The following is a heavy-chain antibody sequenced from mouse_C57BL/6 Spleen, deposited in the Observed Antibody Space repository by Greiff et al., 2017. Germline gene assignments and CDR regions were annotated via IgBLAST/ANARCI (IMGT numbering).Heavy chain of an antibody. CDR3: ARGAYDYDGGFAY. CDR2: INPSNGGT. J-gene: IGHJ3*01. V-gene: IGHV1-53*01. Sequence: VQLQQPGTELVKPGASVKLSCKASSYTFTSYWMHWVKQRPGQGLEWIGNINPSNGGTNYNEKFKSKATLTVDKSSSTAYMQLSSLTSEDSAVYYCARGAYDYDGGFAYWGQGTLVTVSA. CDR1: SYTFTSYW. D-gene: IGHD2-4*01.